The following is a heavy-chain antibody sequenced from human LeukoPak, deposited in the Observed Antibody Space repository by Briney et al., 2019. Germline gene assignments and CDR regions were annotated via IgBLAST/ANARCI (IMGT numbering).Heavy chain of an antibody. Sequence: GGSLRLPCAASGFTFSTYSMNWVRQAPGKGLKWVSYISSSSSPIYYADSVKGRFTISRDNAKNSLYLQMNSLRDEDTAVYYCARGYGKAFDIWGQGTMVTVSS. CDR3: ARGYGKAFDI. CDR1: GFTFSTYS. V-gene: IGHV3-48*02. CDR2: ISSSSSPI. D-gene: IGHD3-10*01. J-gene: IGHJ3*02.